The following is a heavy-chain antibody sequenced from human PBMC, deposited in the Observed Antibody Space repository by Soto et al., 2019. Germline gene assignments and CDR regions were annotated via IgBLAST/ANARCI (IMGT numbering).Heavy chain of an antibody. CDR3: AVKYGEYAQIFDY. V-gene: IGHV4-34*01. Sequence: SETLSLTCAVYGGSFSGYYWSWIRQPPGKGLEWIGEINHSGSTNYNPSLKSRVTISVGTSKNQFSLKLSSVTAEDTAVYYCAVKYGEYAQIFDYWGQGTLVTVSS. CDR1: GGSFSGYY. CDR2: INHSGST. D-gene: IGHD4-17*01. J-gene: IGHJ4*02.